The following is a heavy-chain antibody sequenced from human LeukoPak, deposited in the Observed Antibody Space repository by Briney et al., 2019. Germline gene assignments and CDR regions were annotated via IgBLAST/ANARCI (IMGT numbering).Heavy chain of an antibody. CDR2: IYHSGST. Sequence: SETLSLTCTVSGYSISSGGYYWSWIRQPPGKGLEWIGYIYHSGSTYYNPSLKSRVTISVDRSKNQFSLKLSSVTAADTAVYYCARGAPRLGAYYFDYWGQGTLVTVSS. CDR3: ARGAPRLGAYYFDY. D-gene: IGHD3-16*01. J-gene: IGHJ4*02. CDR1: GYSISSGGYY. V-gene: IGHV4-30-2*01.